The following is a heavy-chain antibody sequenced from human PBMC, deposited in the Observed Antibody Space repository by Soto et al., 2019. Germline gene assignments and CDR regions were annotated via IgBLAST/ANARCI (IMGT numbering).Heavy chain of an antibody. CDR2: IIGSGGST. J-gene: IGHJ6*02. CDR3: AKEGGYSFGPGNYYGMDV. D-gene: IGHD5-18*01. V-gene: IGHV3-23*01. Sequence: PGGSLSLSCAASGFTFSNFAMSWVRQAPGKGLEWVSGIIGSGGSTYYADSVKGRFTISRDKSKATLYLQMNSLRGEDTAIYYCAKEGGYSFGPGNYYGMDVWGQGTTVTVSS. CDR1: GFTFSNFA.